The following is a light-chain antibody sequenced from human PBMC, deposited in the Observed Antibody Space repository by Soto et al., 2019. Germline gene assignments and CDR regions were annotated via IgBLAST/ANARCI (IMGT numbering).Light chain of an antibody. J-gene: IGKJ1*01. Sequence: IVFTQAPSTLSLSPGEGATLSCRASQSIGGNFLAWYQQRRGQAPRLLIHGASNRATGIPDRFSGSGSGTDFTLTISRLEPEDFAVYYCQQYGSSPQTFGQGTKVDI. V-gene: IGKV3-20*01. CDR3: QQYGSSPQT. CDR2: GAS. CDR1: QSIGGNF.